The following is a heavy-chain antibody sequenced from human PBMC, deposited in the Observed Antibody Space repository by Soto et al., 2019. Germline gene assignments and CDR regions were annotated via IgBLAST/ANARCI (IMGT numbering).Heavy chain of an antibody. CDR3: ARDLNIVLKGLGYYFDY. Sequence: QVKLVQSGAEVKKPGASVKVSCKASGYTFTKYGFTWVRQAPGQGLEWMGWISGYNGNTNYAQKFQDRVTMTTDTSTSTAYMELSSLRSDDTAVYYCARDLNIVLKGLGYYFDYWGQGTLVTVSS. J-gene: IGHJ4*02. D-gene: IGHD2-8*01. CDR1: GYTFTKYG. CDR2: ISGYNGNT. V-gene: IGHV1-18*01.